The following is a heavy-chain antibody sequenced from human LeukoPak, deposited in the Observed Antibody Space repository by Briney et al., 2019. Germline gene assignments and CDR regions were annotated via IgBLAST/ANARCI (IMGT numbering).Heavy chain of an antibody. J-gene: IGHJ1*01. D-gene: IGHD6-6*01. CDR1: GFTFSSYW. V-gene: IGHV3-7*01. CDR2: IKQDGSEK. CDR3: ARGGTRPVVYFQH. Sequence: GGSLRLFCAASGFTFSSYWMSWVRQAPGKGLEWVANIKQDGSEKYYVDSVKGRFTISRDNAKNSLYLQMNSLRAEDTAVYYCARGGTRPVVYFQHWGQGTLVTVSS.